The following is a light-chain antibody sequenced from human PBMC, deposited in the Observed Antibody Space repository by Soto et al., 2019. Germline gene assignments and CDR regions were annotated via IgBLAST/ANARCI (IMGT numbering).Light chain of an antibody. J-gene: IGLJ1*01. Sequence: QSVLTQPPSASGTPGQRVTISCSGSSSNIGNNYVYWYQQFHGTAPKLLIYRNNLRPSGVPDRFSGSKSGTSASLAISGLRSEDEADYYCAAWDDSLRVVFGTGTKLTVL. CDR2: RNN. CDR1: SSNIGNNY. V-gene: IGLV1-47*01. CDR3: AAWDDSLRVV.